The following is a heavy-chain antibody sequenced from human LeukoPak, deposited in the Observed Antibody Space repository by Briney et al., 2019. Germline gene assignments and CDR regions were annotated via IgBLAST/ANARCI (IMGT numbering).Heavy chain of an antibody. CDR3: ATGARVVVPAATYYYYGMDV. V-gene: IGHV1-8*01. Sequence: ASVKVSCKASGYTFTSYDINWVRQATGQGREWMGWMNPNSGNTGYAQKLQGRVTMTRNTSISTAYMELSSLRSEDPAVYYCATGARVVVPAATYYYYGMDVWGQGTTVTVSS. CDR2: MNPNSGNT. D-gene: IGHD2-2*01. CDR1: GYTFTSYD. J-gene: IGHJ6*02.